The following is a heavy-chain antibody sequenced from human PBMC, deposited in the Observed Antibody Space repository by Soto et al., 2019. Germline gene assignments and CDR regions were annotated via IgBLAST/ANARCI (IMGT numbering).Heavy chain of an antibody. CDR2: ISYDGSDK. Sequence: QVQLVESGGGVVQPGRSLRLSCAASGFTFSGYPMHWVRQAPGKGLEWVAVISYDGSDKYYADSVKGRFTISRDNSKNTLYLQMNSLRTEDTAVYYCAQERYCISTSCYGGYGMDVWGQGTTVTVSS. CDR1: GFTFSGYP. V-gene: IGHV3-30-3*01. D-gene: IGHD2-2*01. J-gene: IGHJ6*02. CDR3: AQERYCISTSCYGGYGMDV.